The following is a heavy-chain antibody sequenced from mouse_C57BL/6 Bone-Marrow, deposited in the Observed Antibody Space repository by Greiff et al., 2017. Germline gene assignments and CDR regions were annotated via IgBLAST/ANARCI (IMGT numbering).Heavy chain of an antibody. CDR3: ARGYYGSRAFAY. Sequence: QVHVKQSGAELAKPGASVKLSCKASGYTFTSYWMHWVKQRPGQGLEWIGYINPSSGYTKYNQKFKDKATLTADKSSSTAYMQLSSLTYEDSAVYYCARGYYGSRAFAYWGQGTLVTVSA. CDR1: GYTFTSYW. D-gene: IGHD1-1*01. CDR2: INPSSGYT. J-gene: IGHJ3*01. V-gene: IGHV1-7*01.